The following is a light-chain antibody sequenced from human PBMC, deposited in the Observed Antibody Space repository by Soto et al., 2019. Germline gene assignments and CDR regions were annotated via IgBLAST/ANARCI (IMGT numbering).Light chain of an antibody. CDR1: SSNLGAGYD. J-gene: IGLJ3*02. V-gene: IGLV1-40*01. CDR2: GNR. Sequence: QLVLTQPPSVSGAPGQRVTLSYTGNSSNLGAGYDVHWYQQLPGAAPKLVIFGNRNRPSGVPERFSGSKSGTSASLAITGLQAEDEADYYCQAYDYSLTASVFGGGTKLTVL. CDR3: QAYDYSLTASV.